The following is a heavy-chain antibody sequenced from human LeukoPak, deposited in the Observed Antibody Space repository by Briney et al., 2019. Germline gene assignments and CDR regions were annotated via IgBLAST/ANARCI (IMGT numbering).Heavy chain of an antibody. CDR2: IYHSGST. Sequence: PSETLSLTCTVSGGSISSGGYYWSWIRQPPGKGLEWIGYIYHSGSTYYNPSLKSRVTISVDRSKNQFSLKLSSVTAADTAVYYCVRDAFDPFIVPEGAGSMDVWGKGTTVTVSS. V-gene: IGHV4-30-2*01. CDR1: GGSISSGGYY. CDR3: VRDAFDPFIVPEGAGSMDV. J-gene: IGHJ6*03. D-gene: IGHD2-8*01.